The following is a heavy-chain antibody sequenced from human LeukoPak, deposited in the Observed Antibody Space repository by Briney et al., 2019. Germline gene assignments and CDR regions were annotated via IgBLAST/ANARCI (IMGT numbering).Heavy chain of an antibody. CDR2: ISGSGGST. CDR1: GFTFSSYG. Sequence: GGTLRLSCAASGFTFSSYGMSWVRQAPGKGLEWVSAISGSGGSTYYADSVKGRFTISRDNSKNTLYLQMNSLRDEDTAVYYCAKDSHWILFDDWGQGTLVTVPS. D-gene: IGHD2-2*03. V-gene: IGHV3-23*01. CDR3: AKDSHWILFDD. J-gene: IGHJ4*02.